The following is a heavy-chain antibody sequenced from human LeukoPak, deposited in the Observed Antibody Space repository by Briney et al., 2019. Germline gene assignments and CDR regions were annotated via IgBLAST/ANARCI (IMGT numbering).Heavy chain of an antibody. D-gene: IGHD4-17*01. V-gene: IGHV3-11*04. Sequence: GGSLRLSCAASGLTFSDEYMSWIRQAPGKGLEWVSYISNTGDFIAYADSVKGRFTISRDNAKNSLYLQMNSLRAEETAIYYCARGLTTTPNHFDPWGQGTLVTVSS. CDR3: ARGLTTTPNHFDP. CDR2: ISNTGDFI. J-gene: IGHJ5*02. CDR1: GLTFSDEY.